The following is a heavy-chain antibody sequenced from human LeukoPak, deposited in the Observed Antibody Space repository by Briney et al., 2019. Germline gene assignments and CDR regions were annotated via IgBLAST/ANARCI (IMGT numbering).Heavy chain of an antibody. J-gene: IGHJ6*03. CDR2: IYYSGST. V-gene: IGHV4-39*02. CDR3: ARDSQWPHYYMDV. CDR1: GGSISSSSYY. D-gene: IGHD6-19*01. Sequence: PSETLSLTCTVSGGSISSSSYYWGWIRQPPGKGLEWIGSIYYSGSTYYNPTLKSRVTISVDTSKNQFSLKLSSVTAADTALYYCARDSQWPHYYMDVWGKGTTVTVSS.